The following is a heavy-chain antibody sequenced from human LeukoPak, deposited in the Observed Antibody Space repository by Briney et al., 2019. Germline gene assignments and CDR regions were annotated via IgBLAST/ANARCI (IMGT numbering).Heavy chain of an antibody. CDR1: GYSFTSYW. Sequence: GESLKISCKGSGYSFTSYWISWVRQMPGKGLEWMGRISPSDSYTNYSPSFQGHVTISVDKSISTAYLQWSSLKASDTAVYYCARHRIAAAANDYWGQGTLVTVSS. J-gene: IGHJ4*02. V-gene: IGHV5-10-1*01. CDR2: ISPSDSYT. D-gene: IGHD6-13*01. CDR3: ARHRIAAAANDY.